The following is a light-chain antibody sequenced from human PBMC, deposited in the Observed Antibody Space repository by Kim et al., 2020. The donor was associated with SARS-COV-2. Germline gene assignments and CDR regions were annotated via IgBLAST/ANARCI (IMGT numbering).Light chain of an antibody. CDR1: QGIGSD. Sequence: IQVTQSPSSLSASVGDRVTITCRASQGIGSDLAWYQQKPGKAPNLLIYVASTLQSGVPSRFSGSGSGTDFSLTISSLQPEDFATYYCQQVKSSPYTFCQGTKVDIK. CDR3: QQVKSSPYT. CDR2: VAS. V-gene: IGKV1-9*01. J-gene: IGKJ2*01.